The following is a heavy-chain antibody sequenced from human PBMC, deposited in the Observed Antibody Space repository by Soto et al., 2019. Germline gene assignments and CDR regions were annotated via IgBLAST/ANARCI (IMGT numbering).Heavy chain of an antibody. J-gene: IGHJ4*02. CDR2: MNPNSGNT. D-gene: IGHD6-19*01. V-gene: IGHV1-8*01. CDR1: GYTFTSYE. Sequence: QVQLVQSGAEVKKPGASVKVSCKASGYTFTSYEINWVRQATGQGLEWMGWMNPNSGNTGYAQKFQGRVTMTRDTPKSTPYMELGSLTSEDTAMYYWARGGPSRGWGGGGYWGQGTLVTVSS. CDR3: ARGGPSRGWGGGGY.